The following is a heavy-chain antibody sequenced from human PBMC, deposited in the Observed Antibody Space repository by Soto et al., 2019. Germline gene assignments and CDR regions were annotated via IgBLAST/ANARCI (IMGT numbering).Heavy chain of an antibody. CDR2: IHHSGTT. CDR3: AIRFHADCGEFLGDD. J-gene: IGHJ4*02. Sequence: QVQLQESGPGLLKPSGTLSLTCDVSGGYISSKDLGSWVRQPPGKVLEWIGEIHHSGTTHYNPSLKSRLTMSIDECKQKLSLKLTSVTAADTAVYYCAIRFHADCGEFLGDDWGQGPMVTVSS. D-gene: IGHD4-17*01. CDR1: GGYISSKDL. V-gene: IGHV4-4*02.